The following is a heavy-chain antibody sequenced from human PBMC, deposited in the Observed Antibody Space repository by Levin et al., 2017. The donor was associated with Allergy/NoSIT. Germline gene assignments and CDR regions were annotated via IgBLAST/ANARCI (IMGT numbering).Heavy chain of an antibody. V-gene: IGHV1-69*13. Sequence: SVKVSCKASGGTFSSYAISWVRQAPGQGLEWMGGIIPIFGTANYAQKFQGRVTITADESTSTAYMELSSLRSEDTAVYYCARAAVSGIAARKDWYFDLWGRGTLVTVSS. J-gene: IGHJ2*01. CDR3: ARAAVSGIAARKDWYFDL. D-gene: IGHD6-6*01. CDR1: GGTFSSYA. CDR2: IIPIFGTA.